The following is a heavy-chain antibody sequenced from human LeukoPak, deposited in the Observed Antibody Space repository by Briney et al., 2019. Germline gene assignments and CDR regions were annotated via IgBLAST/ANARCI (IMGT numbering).Heavy chain of an antibody. Sequence: SETLSLTCAVYGGSFSDYDWSWFRQPPGRGLEWIGEINHSGSTNYNPSLKSRVTISIDKSKNQFSLKLSSVTAADTAVYYCASQQQLAPIWGQGTMVTVSS. CDR1: GGSFSDYD. D-gene: IGHD6-13*01. J-gene: IGHJ3*02. CDR2: INHSGST. V-gene: IGHV4-34*01. CDR3: ASQQQLAPI.